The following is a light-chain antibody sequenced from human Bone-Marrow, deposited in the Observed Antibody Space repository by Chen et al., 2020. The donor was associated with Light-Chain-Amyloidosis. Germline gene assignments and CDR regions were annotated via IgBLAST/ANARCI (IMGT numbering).Light chain of an antibody. CDR1: SSYVGGDNH. J-gene: IGLJ1*01. CDR3: SSYTITNTLV. CDR2: EVT. Sequence: QSALTQPASVSGSPGQSITISCTGTSSYVGGDNHVSWYQQHPEKAPKLMIYEVTNRPSWVPDRFSGSKSDNTASLTISGLQTEDEADYFCSSYTITNTLVFGSGTRVTVL. V-gene: IGLV2-14*01.